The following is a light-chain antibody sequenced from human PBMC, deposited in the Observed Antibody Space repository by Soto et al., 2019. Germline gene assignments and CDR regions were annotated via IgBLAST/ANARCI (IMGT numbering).Light chain of an antibody. J-gene: IGKJ4*01. CDR3: QQYGSSPPSLT. V-gene: IGKV3-20*01. Sequence: EIVLTQSPGTLSLSPGERATLSCRASQSVSSSYLAWYQQKPGQAPRLLIYGASSRATGIPDRFSGSGSGTDFTLTISRLEPEDFAVYYCQQYGSSPPSLTFGGATKVEIK. CDR2: GAS. CDR1: QSVSSSY.